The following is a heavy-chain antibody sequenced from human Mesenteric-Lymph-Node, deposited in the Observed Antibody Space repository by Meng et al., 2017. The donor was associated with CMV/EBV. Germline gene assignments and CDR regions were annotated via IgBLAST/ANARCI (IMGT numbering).Heavy chain of an antibody. Sequence: QITLKESGPTLVKPNQTPPLTFTLFGFSLSTSGVGVGWIRQPPGKALEWLALIYWDDDKRYSPSLKSRLTITKDTSKNQVVLTMTNMDPVDTATYYCAHSSGIAAAGPFYFDYWGQGTLVTVSS. CDR1: GFSLSTSGVG. D-gene: IGHD6-13*01. CDR2: IYWDDDK. CDR3: AHSSGIAAAGPFYFDY. V-gene: IGHV2-5*02. J-gene: IGHJ4*02.